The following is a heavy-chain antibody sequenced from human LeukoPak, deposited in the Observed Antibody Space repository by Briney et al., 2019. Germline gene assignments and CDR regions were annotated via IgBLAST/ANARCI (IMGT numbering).Heavy chain of an antibody. J-gene: IGHJ4*02. CDR3: ARDDRYSGSYHVDY. CDR1: GYTFISYG. CDR2: ISAYNGNT. Sequence: ASVKVSCKASGYTFISYGISWVRQAPGQGLEWIGWISAYNGNTNYAQKLQGRVTMTTDTTTSTAYMELRSLRSDDTAVYYCARDDRYSGSYHVDYWGQGTLVTVSS. V-gene: IGHV1-18*01. D-gene: IGHD1-26*01.